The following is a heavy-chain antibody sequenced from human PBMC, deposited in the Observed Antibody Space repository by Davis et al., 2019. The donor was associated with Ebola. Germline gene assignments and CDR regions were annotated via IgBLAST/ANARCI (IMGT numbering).Heavy chain of an antibody. V-gene: IGHV4-39*01. Sequence: SETLSLTCTFSGGSISSSSYYWGWIRQPPGKGLEWIGSIYYSGSTYYNPSLKSRVTISVDTSKNQFSLKLSSVTAADTAVYYCARATTVPLNWFDPWGQGTLVTVSS. CDR3: ARATTVPLNWFDP. CDR1: GGSISSSSYY. D-gene: IGHD4-17*01. J-gene: IGHJ5*02. CDR2: IYYSGST.